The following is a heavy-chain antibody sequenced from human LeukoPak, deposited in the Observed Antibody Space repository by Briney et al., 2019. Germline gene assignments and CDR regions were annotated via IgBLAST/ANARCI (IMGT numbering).Heavy chain of an antibody. CDR2: IYYSGST. CDR3: ARHGSSGWYYYFDY. CDR1: GGSISSYY. D-gene: IGHD6-19*01. J-gene: IGHJ4*02. V-gene: IGHV4-59*08. Sequence: PSETLSLTCTVSGGSISSYYWSWIRQPPGKGLEWIGYIYYSGSTNYNPSLKSRVTISVDTSKNQFSLKLSSVTAADTAVYYCARHGSSGWYYYFDYWGQGTLVTVSS.